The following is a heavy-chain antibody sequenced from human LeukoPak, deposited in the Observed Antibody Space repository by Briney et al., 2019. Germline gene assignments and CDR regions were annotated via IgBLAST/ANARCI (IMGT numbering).Heavy chain of an antibody. D-gene: IGHD6-13*01. V-gene: IGHV3-23*01. Sequence: SGGSLRLSCAASGFTFSSYAMSWVRQAPGKGLEWVSAISAGGGSTYYADSVKGRFTISRDNSKNTLYLQMNSLRAEDTAIYYCAKGSSSWQYNWFDPWGQGTLVTVSS. CDR3: AKGSSSWQYNWFDP. CDR1: GFTFSSYA. J-gene: IGHJ5*02. CDR2: ISAGGGST.